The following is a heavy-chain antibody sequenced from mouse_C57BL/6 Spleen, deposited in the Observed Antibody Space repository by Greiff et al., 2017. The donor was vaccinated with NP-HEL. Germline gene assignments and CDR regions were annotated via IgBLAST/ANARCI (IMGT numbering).Heavy chain of an antibody. J-gene: IGHJ4*01. CDR2: ISDGGSYT. Sequence: EVMLVESGGGLVKPGGSLKLSCAASGFTFSSYAMSWVRQTPEKRLEWVATISDGGSYTYYPDNVKGRFTISRDNAKNNLYLQMSHLKSEDTAMYYCARDPDDYDNYYAMDYWGQGTSVTVSS. CDR3: ARDPDDYDNYYAMDY. V-gene: IGHV5-4*01. CDR1: GFTFSSYA. D-gene: IGHD2-4*01.